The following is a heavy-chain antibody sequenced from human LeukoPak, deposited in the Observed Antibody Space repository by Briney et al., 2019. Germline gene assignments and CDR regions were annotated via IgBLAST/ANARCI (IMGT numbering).Heavy chain of an antibody. Sequence: GESLKISCKASGYIFTNYWIGWVRQMPGKGLEWMAMMCPGDSDTRYSPSFRGQVTISADTSISTAYLQWSSLKASDTAMYYCARGYGLAWGQGTLATVSS. D-gene: IGHD4-17*01. V-gene: IGHV5-51*01. CDR3: ARGYGLA. J-gene: IGHJ4*02. CDR2: MCPGDSDT. CDR1: GYIFTNYW.